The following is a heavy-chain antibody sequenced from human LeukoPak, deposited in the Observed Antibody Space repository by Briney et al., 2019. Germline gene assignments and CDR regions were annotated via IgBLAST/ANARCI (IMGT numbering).Heavy chain of an antibody. CDR1: GGTFSSYA. J-gene: IGHJ6*03. CDR2: IIPIFGTA. Sequence: SVKVSCKASGGTFSSYAISWVRQAPGQGLEWMGGIIPIFGTANYAQKFQGRVTITTDESTSTAYMELSSPRSEDTAVYYCARTYRDYCYYMDVWGKGTTVTVSS. D-gene: IGHD3-10*01. CDR3: ARTYRDYCYYMDV. V-gene: IGHV1-69*05.